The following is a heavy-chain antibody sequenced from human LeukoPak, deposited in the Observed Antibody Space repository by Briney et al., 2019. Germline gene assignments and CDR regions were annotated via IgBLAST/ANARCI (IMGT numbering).Heavy chain of an antibody. CDR2: INPNSGNT. D-gene: IGHD5-12*01. J-gene: IGHJ4*02. Sequence: GASVKLSCKASGYTFTSYDVNWVRQATGKGLEWMGYINPNSGNTGYAQNLQGRVTMTRNTSIRTLYMRLNSLRSEDTAVYYCARGRANSGYDFPFGYWGQGTLVTVSS. CDR3: ARGRANSGYDFPFGY. V-gene: IGHV1-8*01. CDR1: GYTFTSYD.